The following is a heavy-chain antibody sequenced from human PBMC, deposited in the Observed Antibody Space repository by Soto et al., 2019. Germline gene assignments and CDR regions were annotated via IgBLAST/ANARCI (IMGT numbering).Heavy chain of an antibody. D-gene: IGHD5-18*01. V-gene: IGHV3-23*01. CDR1: GFTFSSYA. CDR2: ISGSGGST. CDR3: AKDPGYSYGYADY. J-gene: IGHJ4*02. Sequence: PGGSLRLSCAASGFTFSSYAMSWVRQAPGKGLEWVSAISGSGGSTYYADSVKGRFTISRDNSKNTLYLQMNSLRAEDKAVYYCAKDPGYSYGYADYWGQGTLVTVSS.